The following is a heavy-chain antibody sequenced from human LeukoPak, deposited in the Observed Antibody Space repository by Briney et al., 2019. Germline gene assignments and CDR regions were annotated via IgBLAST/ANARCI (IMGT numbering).Heavy chain of an antibody. J-gene: IGHJ4*02. V-gene: IGHV3-21*06. CDR2: ISGNSDSI. D-gene: IGHD6-25*01. CDR3: ASLAVGYSSAFFDY. CDR1: GFSFSSYN. Sequence: PGGSLRLSCAASGFSFSSYNMNWVRQAPGKGLEWVSSISGNSDSIYYANSVWGRFTISRDNAKNSLFLQMASLRAEDTAVYYCASLAVGYSSAFFDYWGQGTLVAVSS.